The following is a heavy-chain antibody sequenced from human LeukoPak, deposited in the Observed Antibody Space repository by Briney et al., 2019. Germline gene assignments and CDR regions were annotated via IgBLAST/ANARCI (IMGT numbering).Heavy chain of an antibody. CDR1: GATCSSYS. J-gene: IGHJ3*02. CDR2: ISSSSYI. CDR3: ARRPIAAAPDI. D-gene: IGHD6-13*01. V-gene: IGHV3-21*01. Sequence: PGGSLRLSCAASGATCSSYSMNWVRQAPGKGLEWVSSISSSSYIYYADSVKGRFTISRDNAKNSLYLQMNSLRAEDTALYYCARRPIAAAPDIWGQGTMVTVSS.